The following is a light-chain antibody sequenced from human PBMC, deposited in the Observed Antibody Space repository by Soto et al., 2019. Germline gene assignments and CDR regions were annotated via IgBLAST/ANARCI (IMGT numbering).Light chain of an antibody. CDR1: QSVSSSF. J-gene: IGKJ1*01. Sequence: EIVLTQSPGPLSLSPGERATLSCRASQSVSSSFLAGYQQKPGKAPRVLIYGTSTRDTCIPERFSGSGSGTEFTLTMSRLEPEDFAVYYCQQYDSSPWTFVQGTMVEMK. V-gene: IGKV3-20*01. CDR3: QQYDSSPWT. CDR2: GTS.